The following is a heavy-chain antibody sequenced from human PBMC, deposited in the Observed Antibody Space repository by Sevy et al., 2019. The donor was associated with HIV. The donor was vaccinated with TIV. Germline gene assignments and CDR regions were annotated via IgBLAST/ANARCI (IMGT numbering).Heavy chain of an antibody. D-gene: IGHD2-15*01. CDR2: ISYDGSNK. Sequence: GGSLRLSCAASGFTFSNYAMHWVRQAPGKGLEWVAVISYDGSNKYYADSVKGRFTISRDNSKNTLYLQMNSLRAEDTAVYYCVRGGYCSGGSCYSLYYYYGMDVWGQGTTVTVSS. J-gene: IGHJ6*02. CDR3: VRGGYCSGGSCYSLYYYYGMDV. V-gene: IGHV3-30-3*01. CDR1: GFTFSNYA.